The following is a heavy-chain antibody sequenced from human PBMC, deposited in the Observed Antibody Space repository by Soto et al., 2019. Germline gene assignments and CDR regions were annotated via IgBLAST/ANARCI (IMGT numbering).Heavy chain of an antibody. D-gene: IGHD6-13*01. V-gene: IGHV4-31*03. CDR3: ARVRSSWYLIFDY. CDR2: IYYLVST. Sequence: PAETLSLTCTVSGGSISSGGYYWSWIRQHPGKGLEWIVYIYYLVSTYYNPSLKSRVTISVDTSKNQFSLKLSSVTAADTAVYYCARVRSSWYLIFDYWGQGTLVTVSS. J-gene: IGHJ4*02. CDR1: GGSISSGGYY.